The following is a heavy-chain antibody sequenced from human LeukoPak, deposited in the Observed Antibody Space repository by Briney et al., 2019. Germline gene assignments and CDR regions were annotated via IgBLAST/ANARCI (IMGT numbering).Heavy chain of an antibody. V-gene: IGHV4-59*12. D-gene: IGHD6-19*01. J-gene: IGHJ4*02. CDR3: ARDLGSGWFDY. Sequence: SETLSLTCTVSGGSTSSYYWSWIRQPPGKGLEWIGYIYYSGSTNYNPSLKSRVTISVDTSKNQFSLKLSSVTPEDTAVYYCARDLGSGWFDYWGQGTLVTVSS. CDR1: GGSTSSYY. CDR2: IYYSGST.